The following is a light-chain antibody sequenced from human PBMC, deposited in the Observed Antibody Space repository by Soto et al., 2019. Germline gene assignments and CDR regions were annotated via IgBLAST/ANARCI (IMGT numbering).Light chain of an antibody. Sequence: LTTLSASSLTATQTDRGISTCLASHSISNYLAWYQQKPGQVPKLLIYAASTLQSGVPSRFSGSGSGTDFTLTISSLQAEDVAAYYCQQYNSNPPTFGQGTKVDIK. CDR3: QQYNSNPPT. CDR2: AAS. CDR1: HSISNY. V-gene: IGKV1-27*01. J-gene: IGKJ1*01.